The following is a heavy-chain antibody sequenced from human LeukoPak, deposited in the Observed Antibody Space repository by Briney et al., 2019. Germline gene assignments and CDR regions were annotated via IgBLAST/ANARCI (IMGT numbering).Heavy chain of an antibody. J-gene: IGHJ5*02. CDR3: ARVFRDYYDSSGYHNWFDP. D-gene: IGHD3-22*01. CDR2: INLDGSQE. CDR1: GFTVFNYW. V-gene: IGHV3-7*01. Sequence: PGGSLRLSCAASGFTVFNYWMSWVRQAPGKGLEWVANINLDGSQEYYVDSLKGRFTISRDNAKNSLYLQMDSLRAEDTAVYYCARVFRDYYDSSGYHNWFDPWGQGTLVTVSS.